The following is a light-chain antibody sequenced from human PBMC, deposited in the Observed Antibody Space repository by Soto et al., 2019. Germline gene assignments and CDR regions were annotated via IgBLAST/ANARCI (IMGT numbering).Light chain of an antibody. CDR3: AAWDDSLNVVI. J-gene: IGLJ2*01. V-gene: IGLV1-44*01. CDR2: SDN. CDR1: SSNIGSNT. Sequence: QSVLSQPPSASGTPGQRFTISCSGSSSNIGSNTVNWYQELPGTAPKLLIYSDNQRPSGVPDRFSGSKSGTSASLAISGLQSEDEAEYYCAAWDDSLNVVIFAGGTKVTV.